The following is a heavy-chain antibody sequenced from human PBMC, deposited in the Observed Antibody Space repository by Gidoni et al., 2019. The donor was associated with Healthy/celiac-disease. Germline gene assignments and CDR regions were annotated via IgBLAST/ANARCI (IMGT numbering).Heavy chain of an antibody. V-gene: IGHV3-11*06. D-gene: IGHD6-6*01. CDR2: ISSSSSYT. CDR3: ARGYSSSFGGEVYGMDV. Sequence: QVQLVESGGGLVKPGGSLRLSCAASGFPFSAYYMSWIRKAPGKGLEWVSYISSSSSYTNYADSVKGRFTISRDNAKNSLYLQMNSLRAEDTAVYYCARGYSSSFGGEVYGMDVWGQRTTVTVSS. CDR1: GFPFSAYY. J-gene: IGHJ6*02.